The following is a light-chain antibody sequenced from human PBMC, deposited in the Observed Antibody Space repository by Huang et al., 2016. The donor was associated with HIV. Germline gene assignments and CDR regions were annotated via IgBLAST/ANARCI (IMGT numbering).Light chain of an antibody. J-gene: IGKJ2*01. CDR1: QTIDNY. CDR2: DAS. V-gene: IGKV1-39*01. CDR3: QQSSSTLVT. Sequence: DIQMTQSPSSLSASVGDRVTITCRASQTIDNYLNWDQQKPGNAPKVLIYDASSLQSGVPSRFSGSVYGTDFTLTISSLQPEDFATYYWQQSSSTLVTFGQGTKLEIK.